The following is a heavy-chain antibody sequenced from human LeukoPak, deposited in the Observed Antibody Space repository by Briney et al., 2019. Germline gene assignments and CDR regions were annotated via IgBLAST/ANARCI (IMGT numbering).Heavy chain of an antibody. CDR3: AREISVAGTRVGYFDY. V-gene: IGHV3-21*01. D-gene: IGHD6-19*01. Sequence: GGSLRISCVASGFTLSSYGLNWVRQAPGKGLEWVSSISGSGSDIYYADSVKGRFTVSRDDAKKSLYLQMTSLRAEDTAVYYCAREISVAGTRVGYFDYWGQGTLVTVSS. CDR1: GFTLSSYG. CDR2: ISGSGSDI. J-gene: IGHJ4*02.